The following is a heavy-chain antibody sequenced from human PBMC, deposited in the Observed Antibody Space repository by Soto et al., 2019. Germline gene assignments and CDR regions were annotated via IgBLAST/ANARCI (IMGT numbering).Heavy chain of an antibody. CDR3: ARKSRWSAMYYFDY. V-gene: IGHV4-39*01. CDR1: GGSLNSPSYY. D-gene: IGHD3-16*01. Sequence: QLLLQESGPGLVRPSDTLSLTCTVSGGSLNSPSYYWGWIRQPPVKGLDWIASIHYTGTTYYKSTLKSRLTISSDTSKNQFSLTLRSVTAADTAIYYCARKSRWSAMYYFDYWGQGTLVTVPS. CDR2: IHYTGTT. J-gene: IGHJ4*02.